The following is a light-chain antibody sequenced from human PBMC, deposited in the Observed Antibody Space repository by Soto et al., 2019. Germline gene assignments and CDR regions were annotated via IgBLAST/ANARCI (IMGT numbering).Light chain of an antibody. CDR2: GAS. Sequence: EIVLTQSPGTLSLSPGERATLSCRASQSVSSSYLAWYQQKPGQAPRLLIYGASSRATGIPDRFSGSRSGTDFTLTISRLEPEDFAVYYCQQYGSSQWTFGQGTKVDIK. CDR3: QQYGSSQWT. CDR1: QSVSSSY. V-gene: IGKV3-20*01. J-gene: IGKJ1*01.